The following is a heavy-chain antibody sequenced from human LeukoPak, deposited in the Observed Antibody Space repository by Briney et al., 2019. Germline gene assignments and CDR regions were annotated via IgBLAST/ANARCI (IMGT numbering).Heavy chain of an antibody. Sequence: PSETLSLTCTVSGGSISSSSYYWGWIRQLPGKGLEWIGSIYYSGSTYYNPSLKSRVTISVDTSKNQFSLKLSSVTAADTAVYYCARDPGYYGSGTRGAFDIWGQGTMVTVSS. CDR1: GGSISSSSYY. V-gene: IGHV4-39*07. CDR3: ARDPGYYGSGTRGAFDI. J-gene: IGHJ3*02. D-gene: IGHD3-10*01. CDR2: IYYSGST.